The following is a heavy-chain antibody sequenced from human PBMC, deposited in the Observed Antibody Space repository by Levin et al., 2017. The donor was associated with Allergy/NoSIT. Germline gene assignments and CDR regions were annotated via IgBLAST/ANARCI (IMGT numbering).Heavy chain of an antibody. Sequence: GGSLRLSCAASGFTFSIYWMTWVRQAPGKGLEWVANIKQDGSEKYYVDSVKGRFTISRDTAQNSLYLQMNSLRAEDTAIYYCARDYVSRGGWHREFVDYWGQGTLVTVSS. CDR3: ARDYVSRGGWHREFVDY. D-gene: IGHD6-19*01. J-gene: IGHJ4*02. CDR2: IKQDGSEK. CDR1: GFTFSIYW. V-gene: IGHV3-7*01.